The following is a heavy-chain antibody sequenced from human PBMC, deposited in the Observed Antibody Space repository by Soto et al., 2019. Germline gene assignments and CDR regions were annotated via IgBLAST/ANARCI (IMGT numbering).Heavy chain of an antibody. J-gene: IGHJ4*02. V-gene: IGHV3-33*01. CDR2: IWYDGSNK. CDR3: ARATVTTSIDY. Sequence: AGGSLRLSCAASGFTFISYGMHWVRQAPGKGLEWVAVIWYDGSNKYYADSVKGRFTISRDNSKNTLYLQMNSLRAEDTAVYYCARATVTTSIDYWGQGTLVTVSS. CDR1: GFTFISYG. D-gene: IGHD4-17*01.